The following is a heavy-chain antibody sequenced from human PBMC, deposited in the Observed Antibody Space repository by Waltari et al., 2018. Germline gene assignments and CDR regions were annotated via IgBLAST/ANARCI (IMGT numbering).Heavy chain of an antibody. CDR3: ASEYCSSTSCSSGGY. V-gene: IGHV3-30-3*01. CDR2: ISYHGTYE. CDR1: GFTFSRSP. J-gene: IGHJ4*02. Sequence: QVQLVESGGGVVQPGRSLGLPCAAPGFTFSRSPLQWVRRAPGKGLEWVAVISYHGTYEYYADSVKGRFTISRDNSKNTLYLQMNSLRAEDTAVYYCASEYCSSTSCSSGGYWGQGTLVTVSS. D-gene: IGHD2-2*01.